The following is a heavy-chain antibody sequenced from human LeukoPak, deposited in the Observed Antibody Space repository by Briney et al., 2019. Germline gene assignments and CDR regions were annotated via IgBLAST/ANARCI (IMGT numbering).Heavy chain of an antibody. D-gene: IGHD3-10*01. CDR1: GFTFSSFG. CDR3: AKDGLWFGDLTYFDY. Sequence: GGSLRLSCAGSGFTFSSFGMHWVRQASGKGLEWVAVISHDGSYEYYADSMKGRFTISRDTSKNTLYLQMNSLRAEDTAVYYCAKDGLWFGDLTYFDYWGQGVLVTVSS. V-gene: IGHV3-30*18. J-gene: IGHJ4*02. CDR2: ISHDGSYE.